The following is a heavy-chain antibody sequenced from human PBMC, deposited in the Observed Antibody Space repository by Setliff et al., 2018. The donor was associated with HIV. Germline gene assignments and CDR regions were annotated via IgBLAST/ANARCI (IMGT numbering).Heavy chain of an antibody. CDR3: ARPYSSGWYDADAFDI. J-gene: IGHJ3*02. Sequence: PGESLKISCKGSGFNFTSYWIGWVRQMPGKGLEWMGIIYPGDSDTRYSPSFQGQVTISADKSISTAYLQWSSLKASDTAMYYCARPYSSGWYDADAFDIWGQGTMVTVS. V-gene: IGHV5-51*01. D-gene: IGHD6-19*01. CDR2: IYPGDSDT. CDR1: GFNFTSYW.